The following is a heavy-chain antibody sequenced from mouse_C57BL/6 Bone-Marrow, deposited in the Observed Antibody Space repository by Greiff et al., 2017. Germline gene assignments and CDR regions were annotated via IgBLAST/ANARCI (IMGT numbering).Heavy chain of an antibody. V-gene: IGHV1-20*01. CDR3: ARAESEDGYYVAMDY. Sequence: VQLKQSGPELVKPGASVKISCKASGYSFTGYFMNWVMQSHGQGLEWIGLINPYNGDTFYNQKFKGKATLTVDKSSSTAHMELRSLTSEDSAVYYGARAESEDGYYVAMDYWGQGTSVTVSS. CDR1: GYSFTGYF. CDR2: INPYNGDT. J-gene: IGHJ4*01. D-gene: IGHD2-3*01.